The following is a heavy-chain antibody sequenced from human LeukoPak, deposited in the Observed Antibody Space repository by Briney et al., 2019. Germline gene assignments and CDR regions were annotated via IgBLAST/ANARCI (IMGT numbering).Heavy chain of an antibody. CDR1: GFTFSSYW. CDR2: INSDGSTT. D-gene: IGHD2/OR15-2a*01. V-gene: IGHV3-74*01. J-gene: IGHJ6*02. CDR3: ASLQNVPSYYYYYVMDV. Sequence: PGGSLRLSCAASGFTFSSYWMHWVRQAPGKGLVWVSSINSDGSTTNYADSVKGRFTISRDNAKNTLFLQMNSLRAEDTAVYYCASLQNVPSYYYYYVMDVWGQGTTVTVSS.